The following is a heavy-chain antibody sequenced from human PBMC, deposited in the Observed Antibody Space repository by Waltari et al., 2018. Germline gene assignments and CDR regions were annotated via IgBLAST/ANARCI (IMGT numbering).Heavy chain of an antibody. D-gene: IGHD2-15*01. J-gene: IGHJ6*02. CDR1: GGTFSSSA. V-gene: IGHV1-69*18. CDR2: ISPIFGTA. Sequence: QVQLVQSGAEVKKPGSSVKVSCKTSGGTFSSSAISWVRQAPGQGLEWMGTISPIFGTANYAQKFQGRVTITADESTSTAYMELSSLRSEDTAVYYCARDGRYCSGGSCYSFHYYGMDVWGQGTTVTVSS. CDR3: ARDGRYCSGGSCYSFHYYGMDV.